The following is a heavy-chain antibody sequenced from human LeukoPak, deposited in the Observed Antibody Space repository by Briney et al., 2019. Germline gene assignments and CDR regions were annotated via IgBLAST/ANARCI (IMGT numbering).Heavy chain of an antibody. J-gene: IGHJ5*02. CDR3: ARSDWFDP. Sequence: GGSLRLSCAASGFTFSSYSMNWVRQAPGKGLEWVSYINSSSNTIYNAESVKGRFTIFRDNAKNSLYLQMNRRRDDDTAVYYCARSDWFDPWGQGTLVTVSS. V-gene: IGHV3-48*02. CDR2: INSSSNTI. CDR1: GFTFSSYS.